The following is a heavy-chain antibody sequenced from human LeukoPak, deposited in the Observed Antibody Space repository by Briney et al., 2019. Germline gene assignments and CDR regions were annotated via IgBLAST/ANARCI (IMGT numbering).Heavy chain of an antibody. J-gene: IGHJ5*02. V-gene: IGHV1-2*02. CDR1: GYTFTGYY. CDR2: INPNSGGT. D-gene: IGHD3-10*01. Sequence: ASVKVSCKASGYTFTGYYMHWVRQAPGQGLEWMGWINPNSGGTNYAQKFQGRVTMTRDTSISTAYLQWSSLKASDTAMYYCARHYLSNWFDPWGQGTLVTVSS. CDR3: ARHYLSNWFDP.